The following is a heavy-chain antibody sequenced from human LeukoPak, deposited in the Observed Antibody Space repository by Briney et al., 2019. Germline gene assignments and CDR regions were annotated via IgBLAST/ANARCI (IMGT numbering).Heavy chain of an antibody. CDR2: INTDGSSI. V-gene: IGHV3-74*01. CDR3: ARGFLGGCSGGSCYSGY. D-gene: IGHD2-15*01. CDR1: GFTFSSYW. Sequence: PGGSLRLSCAASGFTFSSYWMHWVRQAPGKGLVWVSRINTDGSSIAYADSVKGRFTISRDNAKNTLYLQMNSLRAEDTAVYFCARGFLGGCSGGSCYSGYWGQGTLPTVSS. J-gene: IGHJ4*02.